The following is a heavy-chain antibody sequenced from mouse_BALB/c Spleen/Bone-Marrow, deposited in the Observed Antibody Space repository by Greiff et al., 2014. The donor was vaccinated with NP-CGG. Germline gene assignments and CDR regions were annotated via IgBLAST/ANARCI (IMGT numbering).Heavy chain of an antibody. D-gene: IGHD4-1*01. J-gene: IGHJ4*01. Sequence: EVQGVESGPGLVKPSQSLSLTCTVTGYSITSYYSWHWIRQLPGNKLEWMGYIHYSGTTVYNPSLKSRISITRDTSNNQFFLQLNSVTTEDTATYYCARFAGTPYTMDYWGQGTSVTVSS. CDR3: ARFAGTPYTMDY. CDR1: GYSITSYYS. CDR2: IHYSGTT. V-gene: IGHV3-1*02.